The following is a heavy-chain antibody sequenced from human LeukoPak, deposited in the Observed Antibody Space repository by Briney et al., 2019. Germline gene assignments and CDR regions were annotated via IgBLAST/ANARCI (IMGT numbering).Heavy chain of an antibody. V-gene: IGHV4-59*01. Sequence: NPSETPSLTCTVSGGSISSYYWSWIRQPPGKGLEWIGYIYYSGSTNYNPSLKSRVTISVHTSKNQFSLKLSSVTAADTAVYYCASWGCRGGDCYSDYFDYWGQGTLVTVSS. CDR3: ASWGCRGGDCYSDYFDY. CDR1: GGSISSYY. D-gene: IGHD2-21*01. CDR2: IYYSGST. J-gene: IGHJ4*02.